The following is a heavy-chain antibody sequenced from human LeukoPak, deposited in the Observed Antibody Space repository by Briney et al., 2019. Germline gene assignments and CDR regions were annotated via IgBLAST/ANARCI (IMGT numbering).Heavy chain of an antibody. CDR2: ISTSGTVI. V-gene: IGHV3-48*04. J-gene: IGHJ5*02. D-gene: IGHD3-3*01. Sequence: GGSLRLSCAASGVTLSPYGMNWVRQAPGKGLEWVSYISTSGTVIYYADSVRGRFTISRDNAKNSLYLLMNSLRAEDTAIYYCARELTRSGPNWFDPWGQGTLVIVSS. CDR3: ARELTRSGPNWFDP. CDR1: GVTLSPYG.